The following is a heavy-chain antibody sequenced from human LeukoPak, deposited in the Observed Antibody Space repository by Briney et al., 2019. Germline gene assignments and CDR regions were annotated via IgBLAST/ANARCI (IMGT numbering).Heavy chain of an antibody. J-gene: IGHJ6*03. V-gene: IGHV6-1*01. Sequence: SQTLSLTCAISGDSVSSNSAAWNWIRQSPSRGLEWLGRTYYRSKWYNDYAVSVKSRITINPDTSKNQFSLQLNSVTPEDTAVYYCARGRRELRFLEWSPDYYYYYMDVWGKGTTVTVSS. CDR2: TYYRSKWYN. CDR1: GDSVSSNSAA. D-gene: IGHD3-3*01. CDR3: ARGRRELRFLEWSPDYYYYYMDV.